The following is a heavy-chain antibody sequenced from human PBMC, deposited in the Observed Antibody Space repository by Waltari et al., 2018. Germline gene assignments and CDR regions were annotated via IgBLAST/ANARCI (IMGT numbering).Heavy chain of an antibody. J-gene: IGHJ6*02. Sequence: QVQLQESGPGLVKPSETLSLTCTVSGGSISSHYWSWIRQPPGKGLEWIGYISYSGSTNYNPSLKSRVTISVDTSKNQFSLKLSSVTAADTAVYYCARDSDFWSGYNYGMDVWGQGTTVTVSS. CDR2: ISYSGST. CDR1: GGSISSHY. V-gene: IGHV4-59*11. D-gene: IGHD3-3*01. CDR3: ARDSDFWSGYNYGMDV.